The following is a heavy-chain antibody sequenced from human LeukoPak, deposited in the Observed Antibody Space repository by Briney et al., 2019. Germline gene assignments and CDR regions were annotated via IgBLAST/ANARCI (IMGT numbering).Heavy chain of an antibody. CDR3: ARFPRITGTPAYYYYMDV. J-gene: IGHJ6*03. V-gene: IGHV4-30-2*01. Sequence: SETLSLTCTVSGGSISSGGYYWSWIRQPPGKGLEWIGYIYHSGSTNYNPSLKSRVTISVDTSKNQFSLKLSSVTAADTAVYYCARFPRITGTPAYYYYMDVWGKGTTVTVSS. D-gene: IGHD1-20*01. CDR2: IYHSGST. CDR1: GGSISSGGYY.